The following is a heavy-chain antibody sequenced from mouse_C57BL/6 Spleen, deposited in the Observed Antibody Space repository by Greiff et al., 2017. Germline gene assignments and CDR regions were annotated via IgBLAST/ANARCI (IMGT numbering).Heavy chain of an antibody. CDR2: IIPNNGGT. D-gene: IGHD1-1*01. V-gene: IGHV1-22*01. Sequence: EVKLQESGPELVKPGASVKMSCKASGYTFTDYNMNWVKQSHGKSLEWIGYIIPNNGGTSYNQTFKGQATFTVNKSSSTAYMELLSLTSEDSAVYYCTREITEGFDYWGQGTTLTVSS. CDR3: TREITEGFDY. CDR1: GYTFTDYN. J-gene: IGHJ2*01.